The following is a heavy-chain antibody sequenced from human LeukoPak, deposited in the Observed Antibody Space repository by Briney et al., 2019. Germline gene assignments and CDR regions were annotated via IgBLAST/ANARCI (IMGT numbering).Heavy chain of an antibody. CDR2: ISYDGTNK. CDR1: EFTFSSYA. CDR3: ASRIAVGL. V-gene: IGHV3-30*04. Sequence: GGSLRLSCAASEFTFSSYAMHWVRQAPGKGLEWVAVISYDGTNKYYADSVKGRFTISRDNSKNTLYLQMNSLRAEDTAVYYCASRIAVGLWGQGTLVTVSS. J-gene: IGHJ4*02. D-gene: IGHD6-19*01.